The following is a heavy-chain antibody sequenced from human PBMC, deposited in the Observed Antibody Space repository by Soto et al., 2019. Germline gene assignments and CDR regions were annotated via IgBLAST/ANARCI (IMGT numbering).Heavy chain of an antibody. V-gene: IGHV1-8*01. CDR3: ATQESYCSSTSCYDVWFDP. CDR2: MNPNSGNT. D-gene: IGHD2-2*01. CDR1: GYTFTSYD. Sequence: ASVKVSCKASGYTFTSYDINWVRQATGQGLEWMGWMNPNSGNTGYAQKFQGRVTMTRNTSISTAYMELSSLRSEDTAVYYCATQESYCSSTSCYDVWFDPWGQGTLVTVSS. J-gene: IGHJ5*02.